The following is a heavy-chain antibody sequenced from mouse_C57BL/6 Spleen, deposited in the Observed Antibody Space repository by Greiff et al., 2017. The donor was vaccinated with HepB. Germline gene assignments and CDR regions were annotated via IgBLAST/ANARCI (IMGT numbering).Heavy chain of an antibody. D-gene: IGHD2-10*02. Sequence: VQLQQSGAELVRPGSSVKLSCKASGYTFTSYWMHWVKQRPIQGLEWIGNIDPSDSETHYNQKFKDKATLTVDKSSSTAYMQLSSLTSEDSAVYYCAREGGYGNPAWFAYWGQGTLVTVSA. V-gene: IGHV1-52*01. J-gene: IGHJ3*01. CDR3: AREGGYGNPAWFAY. CDR1: GYTFTSYW. CDR2: IDPSDSET.